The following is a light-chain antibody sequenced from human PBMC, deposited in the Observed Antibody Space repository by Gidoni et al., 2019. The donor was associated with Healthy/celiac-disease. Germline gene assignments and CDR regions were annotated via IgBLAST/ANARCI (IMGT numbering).Light chain of an antibody. Sequence: QSVLTQPPSVSVAPGQRVTISCTGSSSNIGAGYDVHWYQQLPGTAPKLLIYGNSNRPSGVPDRFAGSKSGTSASLAITGLQAEDEADYYCQSYDSSLSVVFGGGTKRTVL. CDR2: GNS. CDR3: QSYDSSLSVV. V-gene: IGLV1-40*01. CDR1: SSNIGAGYD. J-gene: IGLJ2*01.